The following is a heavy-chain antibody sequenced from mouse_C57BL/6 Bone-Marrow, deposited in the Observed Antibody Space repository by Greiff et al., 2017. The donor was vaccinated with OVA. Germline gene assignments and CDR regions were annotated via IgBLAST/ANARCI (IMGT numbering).Heavy chain of an antibody. CDR3: ARLGYGHAMDY. D-gene: IGHD1-1*02. J-gene: IGHJ4*01. V-gene: IGHV15-2*01. CDR1: DSEVFPIAY. CDR2: ILPSIGRT. Sequence: VKLQQSGSELRSPGSSVKLSCKDFDSEVFPIAYMSWVRQKPGHGFEWIGGILPSIGRTIYGEKFEDKATLDADTLSNTAYLELNSLTSNDSAIYYCARLGYGHAMDYWGQGTSVTVSS.